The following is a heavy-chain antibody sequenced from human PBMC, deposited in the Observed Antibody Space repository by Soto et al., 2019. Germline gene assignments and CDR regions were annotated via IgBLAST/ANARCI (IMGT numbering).Heavy chain of an antibody. CDR2: ISGSGGST. V-gene: IGHV3-23*01. CDR1: GFTFSSYA. Sequence: PGGSRRLSCAASGFTFSSYAMSWVRQAPGKGLEWVSAISGSGGSTYYADSVKGRFTISRDNSKNTLYLQMNSLRVEDTAVYYCAKDRGGYSGYDFAFDIWGQGTMVTVSS. J-gene: IGHJ3*02. D-gene: IGHD5-12*01. CDR3: AKDRGGYSGYDFAFDI.